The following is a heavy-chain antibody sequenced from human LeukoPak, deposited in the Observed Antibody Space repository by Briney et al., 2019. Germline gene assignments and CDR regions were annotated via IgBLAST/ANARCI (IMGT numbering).Heavy chain of an antibody. CDR1: GFTFSSYG. D-gene: IGHD6-13*01. Sequence: PGGSLRLSCAASGFTFSSYGMHWVRQAPGKGLEWVAVIWYDGSNKYYADSVKGRFTISGDNSKNTLYLQMNSLRAEDTAVYYCASIAAAGNPSGYWGQGTLVTVSS. J-gene: IGHJ4*02. V-gene: IGHV3-30*19. CDR2: IWYDGSNK. CDR3: ASIAAAGNPSGY.